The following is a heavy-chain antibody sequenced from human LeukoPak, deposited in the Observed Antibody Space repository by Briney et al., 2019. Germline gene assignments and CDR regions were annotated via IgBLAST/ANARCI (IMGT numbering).Heavy chain of an antibody. Sequence: SETLSLTCTVSGGSITNSGYYWGWVRQPPGKGLEWIASIYYTGSTNYNPSLKSRVTISVDTSKNQFSLKLSSVTAADTAVYYCARGGNSRYYFDYWGQGTLVTVSS. D-gene: IGHD4-23*01. V-gene: IGHV4-39*07. CDR2: IYYTGST. J-gene: IGHJ4*02. CDR1: GGSITNSGYY. CDR3: ARGGNSRYYFDY.